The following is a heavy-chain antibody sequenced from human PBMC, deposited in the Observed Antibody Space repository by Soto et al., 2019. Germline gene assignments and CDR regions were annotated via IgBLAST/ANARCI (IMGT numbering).Heavy chain of an antibody. CDR1: GGAFSNYA. Sequence: QVQLVQSGAEVKNPGSSVKVSCKLSGGAFSNYAISWMRQAPGQGLEWMGRIIPILDITNYAQKFQDRVTITADKSTTTADLELSSLRSEDTALYYCGSSRYDGTYYCYSCCQGSLVTVSS. V-gene: IGHV1-69*02. J-gene: IGHJ4*01. CDR2: IIPILDIT. CDR3: GSSRYDGTYYCYS. D-gene: IGHD3-22*01.